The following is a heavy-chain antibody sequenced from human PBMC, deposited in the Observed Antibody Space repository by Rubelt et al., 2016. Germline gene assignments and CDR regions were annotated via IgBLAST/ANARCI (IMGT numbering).Heavy chain of an antibody. V-gene: IGHV4-34*01. CDR1: GGSFSGYY. Sequence: QVQLQQWGAGLLKPSETLSLTCAVYGGSFSGYYWSWIRQPPGKGLEWIGEINHSGSTNYNPSLKSRVTRLVDTSKNQFSLKLSSVTAADTAVYYCARLRPHIAVRAILHYYMDVWGKGTTVTVSS. CDR2: INHSGST. J-gene: IGHJ6*03. CDR3: ARLRPHIAVRAILHYYMDV. D-gene: IGHD6-6*01.